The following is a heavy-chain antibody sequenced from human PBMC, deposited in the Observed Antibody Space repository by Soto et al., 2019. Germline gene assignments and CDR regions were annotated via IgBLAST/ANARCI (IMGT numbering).Heavy chain of an antibody. V-gene: IGHV4-39*01. Sequence: QLQLQESGPGLVKPSETLSLTCTVSGGSISSSSYYWAWIRQPPGKGLEWIGTIYYSGSTYYNPSLKSRVTISVDTSKNQFSLKLSSVTAADTAVYYCARQGSGSYNVFDIWGQGTVVTVSS. CDR1: GGSISSSSYY. D-gene: IGHD1-26*01. J-gene: IGHJ3*02. CDR3: ARQGSGSYNVFDI. CDR2: IYYSGST.